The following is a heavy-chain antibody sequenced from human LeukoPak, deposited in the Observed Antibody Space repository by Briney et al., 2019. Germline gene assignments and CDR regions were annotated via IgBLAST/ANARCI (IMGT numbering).Heavy chain of an antibody. V-gene: IGHV4-59*01. Sequence: KPSATLSLTCTVSGGSISSYYWSWIRPPPGKGLEWIGYIYYSGSTKYNPSLKSRVTISVDTSKNQFSLKLSSVTAADTALYYCAKGTTGTTSAFDIWGQGTMVTVSS. D-gene: IGHD1-1*01. CDR1: GGSISSYY. J-gene: IGHJ3*02. CDR3: AKGTTGTTSAFDI. CDR2: IYYSGST.